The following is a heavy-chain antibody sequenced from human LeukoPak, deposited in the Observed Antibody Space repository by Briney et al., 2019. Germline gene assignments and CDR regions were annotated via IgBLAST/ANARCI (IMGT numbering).Heavy chain of an antibody. CDR1: GYNFISYY. Sequence: GASVKVSCKASGYNFISYYMHWVRQAPGQGLEWMGIISPSGGSTSYAQEFQDRVTMTRDTSTSTVYMELSSLKSEDTAVYYCAREDVVLVDAVRYYYYGMDVWGQGTTVTVSS. V-gene: IGHV1-46*01. CDR2: ISPSGGST. D-gene: IGHD2-8*01. CDR3: AREDVVLVDAVRYYYYGMDV. J-gene: IGHJ6*02.